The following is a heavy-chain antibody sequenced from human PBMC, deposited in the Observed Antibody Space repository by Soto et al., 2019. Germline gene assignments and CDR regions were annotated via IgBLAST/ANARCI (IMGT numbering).Heavy chain of an antibody. CDR1: GFMFSGYW. CDR3: ARDTGCSRAYY. V-gene: IGHV3-7*01. Sequence: EVQLVDSGGGLVQPGGSLRLSCEASGFMFSGYWMGWVRQAPGKGLEWLASIMKDGGVNKYADSVRGRFTISRDNAKNLLFVQMNRLRAEDTGVYYCARDTGCSRAYYWGQGTRVTVSS. D-gene: IGHD2-15*01. J-gene: IGHJ4*02. CDR2: IMKDGGVN.